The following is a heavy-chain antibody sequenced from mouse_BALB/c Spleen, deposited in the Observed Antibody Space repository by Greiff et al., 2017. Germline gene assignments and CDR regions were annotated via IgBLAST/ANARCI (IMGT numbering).Heavy chain of an antibody. CDR3: ARGGVRRVYYFDY. V-gene: IGHV5-4*02. Sequence: DVKLVESGGGLVKPGGSLKLSCAASGFTFSDYYMYWVRQTPEKRLEWVATISDGGSYTYYPDSVKGRFTISRDNAKNNLYLQMSSLKSEDTAMYYCARGGVRRVYYFDYWGQGTTLTVSS. J-gene: IGHJ2*01. CDR2: ISDGGSYT. CDR1: GFTFSDYY. D-gene: IGHD2-14*01.